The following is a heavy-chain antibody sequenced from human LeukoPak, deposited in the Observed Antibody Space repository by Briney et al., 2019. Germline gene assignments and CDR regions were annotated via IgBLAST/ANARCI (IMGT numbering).Heavy chain of an antibody. D-gene: IGHD4/OR15-4a*01. V-gene: IGHV3-7*01. CDR3: ARPSVLGPNTDY. CDR1: GFTFSNYW. CDR2: IEQDGSEK. Sequence: GGSLRLSCAASGFTFSNYWMGWVRQTPGKGLEWVATIEQDGSEKYYVDFVKGRFTISRDNAKKSLFLQMNSLRADDTAVYYCARPSVLGPNTDYWGQGTLVTVSS. J-gene: IGHJ4*02.